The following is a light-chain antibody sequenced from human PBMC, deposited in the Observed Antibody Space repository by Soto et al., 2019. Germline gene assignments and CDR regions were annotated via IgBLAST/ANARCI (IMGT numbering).Light chain of an antibody. CDR3: SSYAGSNNLL. CDR1: SSDVGSYNY. Sequence: QSVLTQPPSASGSPGQAVTISCTGTSSDVGSYNYVSWYQQHPGKAPKLMVYEVTKRPSGVPDRFSGSKSGNTASLTVSGLQAEEEAEYVCSSYAGSNNLLFGGGTKLTVL. V-gene: IGLV2-8*01. J-gene: IGLJ2*01. CDR2: EVT.